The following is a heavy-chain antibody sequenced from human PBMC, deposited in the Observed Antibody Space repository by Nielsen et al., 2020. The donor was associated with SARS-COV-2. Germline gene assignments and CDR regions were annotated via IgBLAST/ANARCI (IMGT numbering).Heavy chain of an antibody. CDR1: GFTFSSYG. V-gene: IGHV3-30*03. D-gene: IGHD2-2*01. Sequence: GESLKISCAASGFTFSSYGMHWVRQAPGKGLEWVAVISYDGSNKYYADSVKGRFTISRDNSKNTLYLQMNSLRAEDTAVYYCARVVPAANGDFYYYYYYMDVWGKGTTVTVSS. CDR2: ISYDGSNK. J-gene: IGHJ6*03. CDR3: ARVVPAANGDFYYYYYYMDV.